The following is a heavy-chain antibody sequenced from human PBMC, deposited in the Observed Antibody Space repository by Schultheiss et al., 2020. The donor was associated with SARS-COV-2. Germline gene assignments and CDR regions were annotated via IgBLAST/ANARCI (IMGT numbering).Heavy chain of an antibody. CDR2: IYYSGST. Sequence: SQTLSLTCAVYGGSFSGYYWSWIRQPPGKGLEWIGYIYYSGSTNYNPSLKSRVTMSVDTSKNQFSLKLSSVTAADTAVYYCARGNSGYDFDYWGQGTLVTVSS. CDR1: GGSFSGYY. CDR3: ARGNSGYDFDY. V-gene: IGHV4-59*12. J-gene: IGHJ4*02. D-gene: IGHD5-12*01.